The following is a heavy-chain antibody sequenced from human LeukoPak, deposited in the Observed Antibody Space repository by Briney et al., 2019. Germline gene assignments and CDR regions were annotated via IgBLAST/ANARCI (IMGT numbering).Heavy chain of an antibody. D-gene: IGHD2-2*01. CDR1: GGTFSSYA. J-gene: IGHJ4*02. CDR3: ATILGCSSTSCYEPLVDY. Sequence: EASVKVSCKASGGTFSSYAISWVRQAPGQGLEWMGGIIPIFGTANYAQKFQGRVTITADKSTSTAYMELSSLRSEDTAVYYCATILGCSSTSCYEPLVDYWGQGTLVTVSS. V-gene: IGHV1-69*06. CDR2: IIPIFGTA.